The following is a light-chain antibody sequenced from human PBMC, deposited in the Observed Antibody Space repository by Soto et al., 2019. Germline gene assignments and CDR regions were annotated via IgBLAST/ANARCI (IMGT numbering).Light chain of an antibody. Sequence: QSVLTQPASVSGSPGQSITISCTGTSSDVGGYNYVSWYQQHPGKAPKLMIYDVSNRPSGVSNRFSGSKSGNTASLTLSGLQAEDEADYYCSSYTGSSTPLVFGGGTKVTVL. J-gene: IGLJ2*01. V-gene: IGLV2-14*01. CDR1: SSDVGGYNY. CDR2: DVS. CDR3: SSYTGSSTPLV.